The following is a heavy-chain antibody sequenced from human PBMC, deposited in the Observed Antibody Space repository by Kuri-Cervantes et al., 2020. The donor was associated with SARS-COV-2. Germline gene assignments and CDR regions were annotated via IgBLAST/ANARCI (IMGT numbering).Heavy chain of an antibody. CDR3: AKSMSIAAPASDY. Sequence: GGFLRLSFAASGFTFISYAMRWVRQAPGKGMEWVSTISNSGGSTYYADSVKGRFTISRDNYKNTLYLQMNSLRADDTAVYYCAKSMSIAAPASDYWGQGTLVTVSS. D-gene: IGHD6-13*01. CDR2: ISNSGGST. V-gene: IGHV3-23*01. CDR1: GFTFISYA. J-gene: IGHJ4*02.